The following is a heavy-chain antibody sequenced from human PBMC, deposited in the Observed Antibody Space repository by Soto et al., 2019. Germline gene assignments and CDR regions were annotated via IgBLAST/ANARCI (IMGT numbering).Heavy chain of an antibody. V-gene: IGHV4-31*03. Sequence: PSETLSLTCTVSGGSISSRGNYWSWIRQNTGQGLEWIGCISSSGSTYYNPSLKSRVTISVDTSKYQFSPKLSSVTAADTAVYYCARVRIAAAGTDCFGNWGQGSLVTVSS. D-gene: IGHD6-13*01. CDR3: ARVRIAAAGTDCFGN. CDR2: ISSSGST. CDR1: GGSISSRGNY. J-gene: IGHJ4*02.